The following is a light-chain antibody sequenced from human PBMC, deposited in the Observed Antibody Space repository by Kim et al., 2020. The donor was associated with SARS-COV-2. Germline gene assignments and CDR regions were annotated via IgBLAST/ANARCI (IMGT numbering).Light chain of an antibody. CDR2: GAS. J-gene: IGKJ5*01. CDR1: QSVSSGY. V-gene: IGKV3-20*01. Sequence: EIVLTQSPGTLSLSPGERATLSCRASQSVSSGYLAWHQWKPGQAPRLLIYGASIRATGIPDRFSGSGSGTDFTLTISRLEPEDFAVYYCQQYSHLITFGKGTRLEIK. CDR3: QQYSHLIT.